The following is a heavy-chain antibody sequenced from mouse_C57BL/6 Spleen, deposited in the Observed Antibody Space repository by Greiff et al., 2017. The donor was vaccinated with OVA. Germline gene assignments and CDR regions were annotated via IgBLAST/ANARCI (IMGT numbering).Heavy chain of an antibody. V-gene: IGHV7-3*01. CDR2: IRNKANGYTT. Sequence: EVKLVESGGGLVQPGGSLSLSCAASGFTFTDYYMSWVRQPPGKALEWLGFIRNKANGYTTEYSASVKGRFTISRDNSQSILYLQMNALRAEDSATYYCARSLYGNYYFDVWGTGTTVTVSS. CDR1: GFTFTDYY. J-gene: IGHJ1*03. D-gene: IGHD2-1*01. CDR3: ARSLYGNYYFDV.